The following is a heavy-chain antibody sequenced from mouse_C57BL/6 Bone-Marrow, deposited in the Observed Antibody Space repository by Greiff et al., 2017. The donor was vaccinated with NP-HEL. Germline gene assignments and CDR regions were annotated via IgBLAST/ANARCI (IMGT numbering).Heavy chain of an antibody. Sequence: VQLQQSGPELVKPGASVKISCKASGYTFTDYYINWVKQRPGQGLEWIGWIFPGSGSTYYNEKFKGKATLTVDKSSSTAYMLLSSLTSEDSAVYFCAGSEGLDSLYWYFDVWGTGTTVTVSS. CDR3: AGSEGLDSLYWYFDV. V-gene: IGHV1-75*01. CDR2: IFPGSGST. CDR1: GYTFTDYY. J-gene: IGHJ1*03. D-gene: IGHD6-1*01.